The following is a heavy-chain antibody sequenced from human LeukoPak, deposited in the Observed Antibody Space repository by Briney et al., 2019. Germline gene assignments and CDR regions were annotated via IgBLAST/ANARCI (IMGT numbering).Heavy chain of an antibody. Sequence: SETLSLTCAVSGGSISSGGYSWSWIRQPPGKGLEWIGYIYHSGSTYYNPSLKSRVTISVDRSKNQFSLKLSSVTAADTAVYYCARGGYYGSSESWYFDYWGQGTLVTVSS. CDR3: ARGGYYGSSESWYFDY. J-gene: IGHJ4*02. CDR2: IYHSGST. D-gene: IGHD3-22*01. V-gene: IGHV4-30-2*01. CDR1: GGSISSGGYS.